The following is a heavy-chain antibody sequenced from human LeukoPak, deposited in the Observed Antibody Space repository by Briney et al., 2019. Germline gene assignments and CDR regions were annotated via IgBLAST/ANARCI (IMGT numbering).Heavy chain of an antibody. CDR2: ISGGGGRT. Sequence: PGESLRFSCAASGFTFISYAMSWVRQARGKGLEWVSVISGGGGRTYYADSVKGRFTISRDNSKNTLYLQMNSLRAEDTAVYYCAKDGKFGGGSPGDAFDIWGQGTMVTVSS. J-gene: IGHJ3*02. CDR3: AKDGKFGGGSPGDAFDI. V-gene: IGHV3-23*01. D-gene: IGHD3-16*01. CDR1: GFTFISYA.